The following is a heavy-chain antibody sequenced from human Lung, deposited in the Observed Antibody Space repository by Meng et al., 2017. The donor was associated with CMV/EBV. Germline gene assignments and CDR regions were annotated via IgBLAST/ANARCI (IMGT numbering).Heavy chain of an antibody. V-gene: IGHV3-7*01. J-gene: IGHJ6*02. CDR2: IKHDGSEE. CDR1: GFXLRTPW. CDR3: ARGGRSRGGKDYYYGMYG. Sequence: GGSXRLXYAASGFXLRTPWMSWVRQAPGRGLEWVANIKHDGSEEYYVDSLTGRFTISRDNAKNSLYLQMNSLRAEDTALYYCARGGRSRGGKDYYYGMYGWXQETTVTVSS. D-gene: IGHD3-10*01.